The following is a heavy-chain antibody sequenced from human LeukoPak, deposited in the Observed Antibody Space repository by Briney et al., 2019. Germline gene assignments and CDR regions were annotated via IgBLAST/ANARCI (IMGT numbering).Heavy chain of an antibody. V-gene: IGHV3-23*01. CDR1: GFTFSRYA. CDR2: IGPSGGST. Sequence: GGSLRLSCAASGFTFSRYAMTWVRRAPGKGLEWVSAIGPSGGSTYYADSARGRFTISRDNSKNTLYLQMNSLRAEDTAVYYCAKIPYYYDSSGSHWGQGTLVTVSS. J-gene: IGHJ4*02. D-gene: IGHD3-22*01. CDR3: AKIPYYYDSSGSH.